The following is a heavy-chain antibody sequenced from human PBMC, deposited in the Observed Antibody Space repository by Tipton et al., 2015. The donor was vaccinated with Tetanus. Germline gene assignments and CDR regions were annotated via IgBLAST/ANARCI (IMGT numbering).Heavy chain of an antibody. V-gene: IGHV4-39*01. CDR3: ARHAGYSGLQLFDY. CDR2: IYYSGNT. CDR1: GGSISNTDYY. Sequence: TLSLTCTVSGGSISNTDYYWGWIRQPPGKGLEWIGSIYYSGNTYYNPSLKSRVTISVDTSKNQFSLKLSSVTAADTAVYYCARHAGYSGLQLFDYWGQGTLVTVSS. D-gene: IGHD5-12*01. J-gene: IGHJ4*02.